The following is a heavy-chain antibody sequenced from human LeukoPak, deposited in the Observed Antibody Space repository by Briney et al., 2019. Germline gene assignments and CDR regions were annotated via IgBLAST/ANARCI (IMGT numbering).Heavy chain of an antibody. CDR3: AGEYDRVAVAGTGKAFDI. D-gene: IGHD6-19*01. V-gene: IGHV4-59*01. Sequence: PSETLSLTCTVSGGSISSYYWSWIRQPPGKGLEWIGYIYYSGSTNYNPSLKSRVTISVDTSKNQFSLKLSSVTAADTAVYYCAGEYDRVAVAGTGKAFDIWGQGTMVTVSS. J-gene: IGHJ3*02. CDR1: GGSISSYY. CDR2: IYYSGST.